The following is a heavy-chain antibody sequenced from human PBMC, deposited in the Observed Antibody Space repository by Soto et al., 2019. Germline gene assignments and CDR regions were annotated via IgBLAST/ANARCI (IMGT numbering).Heavy chain of an antibody. J-gene: IGHJ6*02. D-gene: IGHD3-3*01. CDR1: GGSISSSSYY. CDR3: ARRYDFWSGYPNYYYYYGMDV. Sequence: PSETLSLTCTVSGGSISSSSYYWGWIRQPPGKGLEWIGSIYYSGSTYYNPSLKSRVTISVDTSKNQFSLKLSSVTAADTAVYYCARRYDFWSGYPNYYYYYGMDVWGQGTTVT. V-gene: IGHV4-39*01. CDR2: IYYSGST.